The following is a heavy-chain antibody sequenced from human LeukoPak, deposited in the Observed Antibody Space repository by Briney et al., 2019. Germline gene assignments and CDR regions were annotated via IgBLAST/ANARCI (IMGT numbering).Heavy chain of an antibody. J-gene: IGHJ3*01. V-gene: IGHV3-64D*09. Sequence: GGSLRLSCSASGFTFSSYAMHWVRQAPGKGLEYVSVISRNGGSTNYADSVKGRFTISRDNSKNTLYLQMSSLRAEDTAVYYCARDRYCSGGSCYGDAFDLWGQGTMVTVSS. D-gene: IGHD2-15*01. CDR1: GFTFSSYA. CDR3: ARDRYCSGGSCYGDAFDL. CDR2: ISRNGGST.